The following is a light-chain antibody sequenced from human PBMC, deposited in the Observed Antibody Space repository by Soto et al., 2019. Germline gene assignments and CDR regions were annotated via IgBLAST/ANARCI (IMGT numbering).Light chain of an antibody. J-gene: IGKJ1*01. V-gene: IGKV3-15*01. CDR1: QSVSSN. CDR2: GAS. Sequence: EIVMTQSPATLSVSPGERATLSCRASQSVSSNLAWYQQKPCQAPKLLIYGASTRANGIPARFSGSGSGTGFTLTISSLQSEDFAVYYCQQYNNWPRTFGQGTKVEIK. CDR3: QQYNNWPRT.